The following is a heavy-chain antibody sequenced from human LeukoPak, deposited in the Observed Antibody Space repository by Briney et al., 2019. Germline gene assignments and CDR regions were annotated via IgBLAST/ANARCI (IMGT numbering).Heavy chain of an antibody. V-gene: IGHV3-23*01. CDR1: GFTFSSYA. D-gene: IGHD6-13*01. CDR2: ISGSGGST. CDR3: ARDGIAAAGDWFDP. J-gene: IGHJ5*02. Sequence: GGSLRLSCAASGFTFSSYAMSWVRQAPGKGLEWVSAISGSGGSTYYADSVKGRFTISRDNSKNTLYLQMNSLRDDDTAVYYCARDGIAAAGDWFDPWGQGTLVTVSS.